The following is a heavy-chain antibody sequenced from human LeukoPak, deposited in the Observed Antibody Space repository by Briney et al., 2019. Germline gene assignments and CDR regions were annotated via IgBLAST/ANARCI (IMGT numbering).Heavy chain of an antibody. CDR2: ISGSGATT. D-gene: IGHD3-16*01. CDR3: AKGLWGAYYYDMDV. V-gene: IGHV3-23*01. Sequence: GGSLRPSCAASGFTFGNYAMSWVRQAPGKGLEWVSVISGSGATTDHADSVMGRFTISRDNSKNTVYLQLDSLRAEDTAAYFCAKGLWGAYYYDMDVWGQGTTVTVSS. CDR1: GFTFGNYA. J-gene: IGHJ6*02.